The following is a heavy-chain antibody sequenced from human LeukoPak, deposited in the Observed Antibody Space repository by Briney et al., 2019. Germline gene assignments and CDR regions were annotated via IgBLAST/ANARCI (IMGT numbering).Heavy chain of an antibody. CDR3: ARVEAYGSGSYYNGPFDY. V-gene: IGHV4-30-4*01. CDR2: IYYSGST. Sequence: SETLSLTCTVSGGSIRSGDYYWSWIRQPPGKGLEWIGYIYYSGSTYYNPSLKSRVTISVDTSKNQFSLKLSSVTAADTAVYYCARVEAYGSGSYYNGPFDYWGQGPLVTVSS. D-gene: IGHD3-10*01. CDR1: GGSIRSGDYY. J-gene: IGHJ4*02.